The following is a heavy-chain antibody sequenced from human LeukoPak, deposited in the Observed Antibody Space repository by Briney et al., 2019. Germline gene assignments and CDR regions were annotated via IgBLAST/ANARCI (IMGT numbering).Heavy chain of an antibody. CDR2: IIPIFGTA. CDR1: GGTFSSYA. D-gene: IGHD3-9*01. V-gene: IGHV1-69*13. Sequence: GASVKVSCKASGGTFSSYAISWVRQAPGQGLEWMGGIIPIFGTANYAQKFQGRVTITADESTSTAYMELSSLRSEDTAVYYCARANYVLRYFDWSWGNWFDPWGQGTLVTVSS. J-gene: IGHJ5*02. CDR3: ARANYVLRYFDWSWGNWFDP.